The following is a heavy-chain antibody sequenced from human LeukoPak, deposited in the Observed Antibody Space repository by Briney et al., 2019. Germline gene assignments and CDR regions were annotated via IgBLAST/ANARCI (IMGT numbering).Heavy chain of an antibody. J-gene: IGHJ4*02. V-gene: IGHV3-7*01. CDR3: ARGDFWSRYRFDY. Sequence: GGSLRLSCAASGFTFSNNWMTWVRQAPGKGLEWVASVKKDASEKYYVDSVKGRFTISRDNAKNSLYLQMNSLRAEDTAVYYCARGDFWSRYRFDYWGQGTLVTVSS. D-gene: IGHD3-3*01. CDR2: VKKDASEK. CDR1: GFTFSNNW.